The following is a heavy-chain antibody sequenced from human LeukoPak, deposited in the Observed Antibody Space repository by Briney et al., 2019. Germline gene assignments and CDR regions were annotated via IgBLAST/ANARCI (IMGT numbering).Heavy chain of an antibody. Sequence: PSETLSLTCAVYGGSFSGYYWSWIRQPPGKGLEWIGEINHSGSTNYNPSLKSRVTISVDTSKNQFSLKLSSVTAADTAVYYCARDGQVGLDYWGQGTLVTVSS. CDR1: GGSFSGYY. J-gene: IGHJ4*02. CDR2: INHSGST. V-gene: IGHV4-34*01. CDR3: ARDGQVGLDY.